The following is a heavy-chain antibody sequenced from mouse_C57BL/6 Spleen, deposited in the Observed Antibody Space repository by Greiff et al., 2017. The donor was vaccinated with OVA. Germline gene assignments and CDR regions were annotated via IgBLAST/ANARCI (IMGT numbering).Heavy chain of an antibody. V-gene: IGHV3-6*01. CDR2: ISYDGSN. CDR3: AGEDYYGRSFWYFDV. CDR1: GYSITSGYY. Sequence: EVKLLESGPGLVKPSQSLSLTCSVTGYSITSGYYWNWIRQFPGNKLEWMGYISYDGSNNYNPSPKNRISITRDTSKNQFFLKLNSVTTEDTATYYCAGEDYYGRSFWYFDVWGTGTTVTVSS. J-gene: IGHJ1*03. D-gene: IGHD1-1*01.